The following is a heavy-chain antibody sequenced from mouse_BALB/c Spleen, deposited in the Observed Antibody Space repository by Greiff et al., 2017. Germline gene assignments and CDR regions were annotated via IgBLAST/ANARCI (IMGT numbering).Heavy chain of an antibody. CDR3: ARVSLLRLRAMDY. Sequence: EVQRVESGGGLVKPGGSLKLSCAASGFTFSSYAMSWVRQSPEKRLEWVAEISSGGSYTYYPDTVTGRFTISRDNAKNTLYLEMSSLRSEDTAMYYCARVSLLRLRAMDYWGQGTSVTVSS. J-gene: IGHJ4*01. V-gene: IGHV5-9-4*01. CDR2: ISSGGSYT. D-gene: IGHD1-2*01. CDR1: GFTFSSYA.